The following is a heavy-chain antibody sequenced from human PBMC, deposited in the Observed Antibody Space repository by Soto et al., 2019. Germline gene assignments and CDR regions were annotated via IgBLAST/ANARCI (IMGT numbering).Heavy chain of an antibody. V-gene: IGHV3-30*03. Sequence: QIQLVESGGDVVQPGKSLRLSCAASDFKFGFFGMHWVRQAPGKGLEWVAFISGDGINTQYADSVRGRFTLSRDYSRKTMYLQMDSLRDEDTALYYCARGNLSFDVASWGLGTLVTVSS. CDR2: ISGDGINT. CDR1: DFKFGFFG. D-gene: IGHD1-26*01. J-gene: IGHJ4*02. CDR3: ARGNLSFDVAS.